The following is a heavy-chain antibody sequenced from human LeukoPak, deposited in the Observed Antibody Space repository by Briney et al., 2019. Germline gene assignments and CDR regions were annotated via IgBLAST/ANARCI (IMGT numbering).Heavy chain of an antibody. Sequence: SETLCLTCTVSGGSISDYYWSWIRQPPGKGLEWIGYIYYSGSTTYNPSLKSRVTMSVDTAKNQFSLKLRSVTAADTAVYYCARGDFCSSSSCYLRPMEACGKRTTVTVSS. D-gene: IGHD2-2*01. CDR1: GGSISDYY. V-gene: IGHV4-59*01. CDR2: IYYSGST. J-gene: IGHJ6*03. CDR3: ARGDFCSSSSCYLRPMEA.